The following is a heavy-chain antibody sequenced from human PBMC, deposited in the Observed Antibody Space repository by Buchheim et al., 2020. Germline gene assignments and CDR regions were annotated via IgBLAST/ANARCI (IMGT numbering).Heavy chain of an antibody. CDR1: GGSFSDYY. Sequence: QVQLQQWGAGLLKPSETLSLTCAVYGGSFSDYYWSWIRQSPGKGLEWIGEINHSGTTNYNPSLTSRLTISVDTSRHQFSLKLRSVTAADTATFYCARSHTFPDYYYYGMDVWGQGTT. V-gene: IGHV4-34*01. D-gene: IGHD3-16*01. CDR2: INHSGTT. J-gene: IGHJ6*02. CDR3: ARSHTFPDYYYYGMDV.